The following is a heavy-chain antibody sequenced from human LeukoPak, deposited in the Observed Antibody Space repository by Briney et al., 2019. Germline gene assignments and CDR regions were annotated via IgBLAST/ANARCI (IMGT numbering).Heavy chain of an antibody. D-gene: IGHD2-2*01. CDR2: ISSSSSYI. J-gene: IGHJ4*02. CDR1: GFTFSSYS. Sequence: GGSLRLSCAASGFTFSSYSMNWVRQAPGKGLEWVSSISSSSSYIYYADSVKGRFTISRDNAKNSLYLQMNSLRADDTAVYYCAKVSDIVVVPAASRYFDYWGQGTLVTVSS. CDR3: AKVSDIVVVPAASRYFDY. V-gene: IGHV3-21*04.